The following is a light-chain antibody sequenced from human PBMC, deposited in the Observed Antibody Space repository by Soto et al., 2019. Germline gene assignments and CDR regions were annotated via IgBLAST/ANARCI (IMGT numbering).Light chain of an antibody. CDR2: DAS. Sequence: EILLTQSPATLSLSPGERATLSCGASPSVTSNLAWYQQALGQAPRLLIYDASNRAAGIPARLSGSGYGTDLTLTISSLQTEDFAVYYCQQRSNWPWTFGQGTKVDI. J-gene: IGKJ1*01. V-gene: IGKV3-11*01. CDR1: PSVTSN. CDR3: QQRSNWPWT.